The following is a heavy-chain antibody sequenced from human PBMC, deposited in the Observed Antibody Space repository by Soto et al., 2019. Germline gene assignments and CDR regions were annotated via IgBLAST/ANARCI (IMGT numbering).Heavy chain of an antibody. CDR2: IYYSGST. J-gene: IGHJ4*02. Sequence: QVQLQESGPGLVKPSQTLSLTCTVSGGSISSGGYYWSWIRQHPGKGLEWIGYIYYSGSTYHNPSLKSRVTISVDTSKNQFSLKLSSVTAADTAVYYCARTGERWILGYYFDYWGQGTLVTVSS. D-gene: IGHD2-2*03. CDR3: ARTGERWILGYYFDY. CDR1: GGSISSGGYY. V-gene: IGHV4-31*03.